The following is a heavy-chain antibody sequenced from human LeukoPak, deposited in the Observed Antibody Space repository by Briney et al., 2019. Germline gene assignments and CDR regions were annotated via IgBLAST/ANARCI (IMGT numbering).Heavy chain of an antibody. D-gene: IGHD6-13*01. V-gene: IGHV4-4*07. Sequence: SETLSLTCTITGGSISSYYWSWIRQPAGKGLEWLRRIYTSGSTNYNPSLKSRVTMSVDTSKNQFSLKLSSVTAADTAVYYCARDQGIAAAGTFDYWGQGTLVTVSS. CDR2: IYTSGST. J-gene: IGHJ4*02. CDR1: GGSISSYY. CDR3: ARDQGIAAAGTFDY.